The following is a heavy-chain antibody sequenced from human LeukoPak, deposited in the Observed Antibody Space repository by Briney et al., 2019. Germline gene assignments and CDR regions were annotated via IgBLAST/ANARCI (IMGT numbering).Heavy chain of an antibody. Sequence: SETLSLTCTVSGGSISSHYWSWIRQPAGKGLEWIGRIYSSGSTNYNSALKSRVTMSIDTSKNQFSLKMSSVTAADTAVYYCARNHGSGRGEWFDPWGQGTLVTVSS. CDR1: GGSISSHY. V-gene: IGHV4-4*07. D-gene: IGHD3-10*01. CDR2: IYSSGST. J-gene: IGHJ5*02. CDR3: ARNHGSGRGEWFDP.